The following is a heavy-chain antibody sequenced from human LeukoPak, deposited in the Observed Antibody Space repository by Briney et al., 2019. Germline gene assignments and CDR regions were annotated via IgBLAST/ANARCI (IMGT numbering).Heavy chain of an antibody. CDR2: IGGSGGST. CDR1: GFTFSSYA. CDR3: ARMTTVTPSYYYYGMDV. Sequence: PGGSLRLSCAASGFTFSSYAMNWVRQAPGKGLEWVSGIGGSGGSTYYADSVKGRFTISRDNAKNSLYLQMNSLRAEDTAVYYCARMTTVTPSYYYYGMDVWGQGTTVTVSS. D-gene: IGHD4-17*01. V-gene: IGHV3-23*01. J-gene: IGHJ6*02.